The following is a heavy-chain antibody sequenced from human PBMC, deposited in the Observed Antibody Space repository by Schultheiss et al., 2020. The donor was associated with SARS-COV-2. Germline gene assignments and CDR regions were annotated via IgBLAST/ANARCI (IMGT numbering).Heavy chain of an antibody. J-gene: IGHJ6*02. Sequence: GGSLRLSCAASGFTFSSYAMSWVRQAPGKGLEWVSAISGSGGSTYYADSVKGRFTISRDNSKNTLYLQMNSLRSEDTAVYYCARTEDIVVVPADMGSGMDVWGQGTTVTVSS. CDR2: ISGSGGST. V-gene: IGHV3-23*01. D-gene: IGHD2-2*01. CDR1: GFTFSSYA. CDR3: ARTEDIVVVPADMGSGMDV.